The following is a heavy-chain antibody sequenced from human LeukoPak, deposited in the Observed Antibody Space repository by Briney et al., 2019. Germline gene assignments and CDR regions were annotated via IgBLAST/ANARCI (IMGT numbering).Heavy chain of an antibody. CDR2: ISAYNGST. Sequence: GASVKVSCKASGYTFSSYGISWVRQAPGQGLEWLGYISAYNGSTNYAQKVQGRITMTTDTSTSTAYMEMRSLRSDDTAVYYCARDCSGSSCYWIHWGQGTLVTVSS. CDR1: GYTFSSYG. CDR3: ARDCSGSSCYWIH. J-gene: IGHJ1*01. D-gene: IGHD2-15*01. V-gene: IGHV1-18*01.